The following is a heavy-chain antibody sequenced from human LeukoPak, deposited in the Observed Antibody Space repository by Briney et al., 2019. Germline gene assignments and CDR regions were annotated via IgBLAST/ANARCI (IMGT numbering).Heavy chain of an antibody. CDR1: GFTFSNAW. Sequence: GGSLRLSCAASGFTFSNAWMSWVRQAPGKGREWVGRIKSKTDGGITDYAAPVKGRFTISRDDSKNTLYLQMNSLKTEDTAVYYCTTDSERSGWPAGGYWGQGTLVTVSS. CDR2: IKSKTDGGIT. V-gene: IGHV3-15*01. J-gene: IGHJ4*02. D-gene: IGHD6-19*01. CDR3: TTDSERSGWPAGGY.